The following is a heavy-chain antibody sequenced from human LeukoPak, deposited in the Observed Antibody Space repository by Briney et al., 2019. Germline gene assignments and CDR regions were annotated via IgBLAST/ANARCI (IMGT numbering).Heavy chain of an antibody. D-gene: IGHD3-22*01. CDR1: GYSFTSYW. J-gene: IGHJ4*02. V-gene: IGHV5-10-1*01. Sequence: GESLKISCKGSGYSFTSYWISWVRQMPGKGLEWMGRIDPSDSYTNYSPSFQGHVTISADKSISTAYLQWSSLKASDTAMYYCARLRDYSDTSGSYRFDYWGQGTLVSVSS. CDR2: IDPSDSYT. CDR3: ARLRDYSDTSGSYRFDY.